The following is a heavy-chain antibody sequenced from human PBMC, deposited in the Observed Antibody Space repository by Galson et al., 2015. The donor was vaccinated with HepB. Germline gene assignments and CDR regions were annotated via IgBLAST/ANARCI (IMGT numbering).Heavy chain of an antibody. CDR1: GFTFSSSN. CDR3: ASELNNIMGNTTLAYFDS. V-gene: IGHV3-21*01. CDR2: INGRSGDI. J-gene: IGHJ4*02. D-gene: IGHD1-26*01. Sequence: SLRLSCAASGFTFSSSNMNWVRQVPVKGLEWVSFINGRSGDIYYTDSVKGRFTISRDNTKKSLFLQMNNLRAEDTAVYYCASELNNIMGNTTLAYFDSWGQGTVVTVSS.